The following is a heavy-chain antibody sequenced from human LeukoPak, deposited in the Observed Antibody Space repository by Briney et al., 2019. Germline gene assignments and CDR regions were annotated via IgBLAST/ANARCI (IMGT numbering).Heavy chain of an antibody. CDR3: ARDFPIFAPRGGFDP. J-gene: IGHJ5*02. D-gene: IGHD3-3*01. CDR2: INPNSGGT. Sequence: ASVKVSCKASGYTFTGYYMHWVRQAPGQGLEWMGWINPNSGGTNYAQKFQGRVTMTRDTSISTAYMELSRLRSDDTAVYYCARDFPIFAPRGGFDPWGQGTLVTVSS. V-gene: IGHV1-2*02. CDR1: GYTFTGYY.